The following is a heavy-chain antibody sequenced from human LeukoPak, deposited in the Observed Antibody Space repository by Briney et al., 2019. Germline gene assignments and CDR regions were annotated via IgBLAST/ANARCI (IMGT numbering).Heavy chain of an antibody. Sequence: GGSLRLSCAASGFTFSSYWMHWVRQAPGKGLVWVSRINSDGSSTSYADSVKGRFTISRDNAKNTLYLQMNSPRAEDTAVYYCAPGGYCSGGSCYKEYFQHWGQGTLVTVSS. CDR2: INSDGSST. CDR1: GFTFSSYW. D-gene: IGHD2-15*01. CDR3: APGGYCSGGSCYKEYFQH. V-gene: IGHV3-74*01. J-gene: IGHJ1*01.